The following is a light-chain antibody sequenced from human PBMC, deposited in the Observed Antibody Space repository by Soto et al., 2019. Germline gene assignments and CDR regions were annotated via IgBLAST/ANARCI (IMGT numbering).Light chain of an antibody. V-gene: IGLV3-1*01. CDR3: QAWDSSTAV. CDR2: QDS. CDR1: KLGDKY. J-gene: IGLJ1*01. Sequence: SYELTQPPSVSVSPGQTASITCSGYKLGDKYACWYQQKPGQSPVLVIYQDSKRPSGIPERFSGSNSGNTATLTISGTQAMDEADYYCQAWDSSTAVFGSGTKHTVL.